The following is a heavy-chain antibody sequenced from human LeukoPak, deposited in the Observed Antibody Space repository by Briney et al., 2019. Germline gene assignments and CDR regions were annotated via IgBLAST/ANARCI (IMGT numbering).Heavy chain of an antibody. V-gene: IGHV4-59*08. CDR2: IYYSGST. J-gene: IGHJ4*02. D-gene: IGHD5-12*01. CDR3: VRAGAGYDY. CDR1: GGSISGYY. Sequence: SETLSLTCTVSGGSISGYYWSWIRQPPGKGLEWIGYIYYSGSTKYNPSLKSRVTISVDTSENQFSLKLRSVTAADTAVYYCVRAGAGYDYWGQGTLVSVSS.